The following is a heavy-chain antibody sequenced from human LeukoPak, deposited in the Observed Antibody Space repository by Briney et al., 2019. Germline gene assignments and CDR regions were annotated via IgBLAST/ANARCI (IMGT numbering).Heavy chain of an antibody. Sequence: ASVKVSCKASGYTFTGYYMHWVRQAPGQGLEWMGWINPNSGGTNYAQKFQGRVTMTRDTSISTAYMELSRLRSDDTAVYYCASSGGTVTAPLENYYYYYYMDVWGKGTTVTVSS. D-gene: IGHD4-17*01. V-gene: IGHV1-2*02. CDR2: INPNSGGT. CDR3: ASSGGTVTAPLENYYYYYYMDV. CDR1: GYTFTGYY. J-gene: IGHJ6*03.